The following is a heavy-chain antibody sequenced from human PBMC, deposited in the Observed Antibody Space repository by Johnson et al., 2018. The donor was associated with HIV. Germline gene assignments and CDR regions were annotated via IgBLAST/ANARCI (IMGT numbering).Heavy chain of an antibody. J-gene: IGHJ3*01. Sequence: VQLVASGGGVVRPGGSLRLSCAASGFTFDDYGMSWVRQAPGQGLEWVSGICGSGGSTYYADSVKGRFTISRDNSKNTQYLQMNSLRAEDTAVYYCVRGGQWGATDAFDVWGQGTMVTVSS. CDR3: VRGGQWGATDAFDV. V-gene: IGHV3-23*04. D-gene: IGHD6-19*01. CDR1: GFTFDDYG. CDR2: ICGSGGST.